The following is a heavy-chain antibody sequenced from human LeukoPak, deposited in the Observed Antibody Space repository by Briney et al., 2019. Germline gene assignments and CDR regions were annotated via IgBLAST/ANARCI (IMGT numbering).Heavy chain of an antibody. Sequence: SETLSLTCTVSGGSISSYYWSWIRQPPGKGLEWIGYIYYSGSTNYNPSLKSRVTISVDTSKNQFSLKLSSVTAADTAVYYCARVDYQSQLWAFDIWGQGKMVTVSS. CDR1: GGSISSYY. J-gene: IGHJ3*02. CDR3: ARVDYQSQLWAFDI. D-gene: IGHD2-21*01. CDR2: IYYSGST. V-gene: IGHV4-59*01.